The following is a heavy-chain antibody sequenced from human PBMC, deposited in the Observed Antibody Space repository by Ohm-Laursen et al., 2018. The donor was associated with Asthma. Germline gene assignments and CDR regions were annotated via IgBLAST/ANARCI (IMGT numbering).Heavy chain of an antibody. D-gene: IGHD5-12*01. J-gene: IGHJ5*02. CDR2: ITHAGYA. CDR1: GDKFSAYY. Sequence: SDTLSLTCAASGDKFSAYYFSWIRQLPGQGLEWIGQITHAGYANYKASLESRVTISVDTSKEQFSLNVSSVTAADTAVYYCARVGFFETSAYFETFDPWGQGTLVTVSS. CDR3: ARVGFFETSAYFETFDP. V-gene: IGHV4-34*01.